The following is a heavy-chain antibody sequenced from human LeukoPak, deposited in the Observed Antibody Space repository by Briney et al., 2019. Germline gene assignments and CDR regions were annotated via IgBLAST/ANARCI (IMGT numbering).Heavy chain of an antibody. D-gene: IGHD1-26*01. Sequence: PSETLSLTCTVSGGSISSYYWSWIRQPPGKGLEWIGYIYYSGSTNYNPSLKSRVTISVDTSKNQFSLKLSSVTAADTAVYYCARDAFSESYFPIRQDYWYFDLWGRGTLVTVSS. J-gene: IGHJ2*01. V-gene: IGHV4-59*01. CDR2: IYYSGST. CDR3: ARDAFSESYFPIRQDYWYFDL. CDR1: GGSISSYY.